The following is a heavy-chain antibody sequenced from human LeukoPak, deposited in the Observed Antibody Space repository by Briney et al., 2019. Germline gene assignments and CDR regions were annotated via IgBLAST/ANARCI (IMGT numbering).Heavy chain of an antibody. V-gene: IGHV1-8*01. J-gene: IGHJ6*03. CDR3: ARGCWSYYDFWSGHYLNYYYYYMDV. Sequence: ASVKVSCKASGYTFTSYDINWVRQATGQGLEWMGWMNPNSGNTGYAQKFQGRVTMTRNTSISTAYMELSSLRSEDTAVYYCARGCWSYYDFWSGHYLNYYYYYMDVWGKGTTVTVSS. CDR2: MNPNSGNT. CDR1: GYTFTSYD. D-gene: IGHD3-3*01.